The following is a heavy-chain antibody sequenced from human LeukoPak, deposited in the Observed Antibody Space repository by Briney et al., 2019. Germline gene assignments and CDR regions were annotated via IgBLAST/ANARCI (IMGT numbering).Heavy chain of an antibody. Sequence: GGSLRLSCAASGITFSSYGMSWVRQAPGQGLEWVSSISSTGGTTYYADSVKGRFTISRDNSKNTLYLQMNSLRAEDTAVYYCARDEWPGVVDDWGQGTLVTVSS. CDR1: GITFSSYG. CDR2: ISSTGGTT. CDR3: ARDEWPGVVDD. V-gene: IGHV3-23*01. D-gene: IGHD3-3*01. J-gene: IGHJ4*02.